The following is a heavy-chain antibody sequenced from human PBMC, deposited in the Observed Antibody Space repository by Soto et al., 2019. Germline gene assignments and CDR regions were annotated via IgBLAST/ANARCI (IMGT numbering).Heavy chain of an antibody. CDR2: ST. D-gene: IGHD7-27*01. Sequence: STYSVDSVKGRFTISRDNSKNTLYLQMNSLRVEDTAIYYCAKAWGIDYWGQGTLVTVSS. J-gene: IGHJ4*02. CDR3: AKAWGIDY. V-gene: IGHV3-23*01.